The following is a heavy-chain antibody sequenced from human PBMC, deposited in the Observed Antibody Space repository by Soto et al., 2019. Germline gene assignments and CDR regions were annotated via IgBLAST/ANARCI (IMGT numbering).Heavy chain of an antibody. CDR3: AREYSSSWFDP. CDR2: IIPILGIA. V-gene: IGHV1-69*04. CDR1: GGTFSSYT. D-gene: IGHD6-6*01. J-gene: IGHJ5*02. Sequence: SVKVSCKASGGTFSSYTISWVRQAPGQGLEWMGRIIPILGIANYAQKFQGRVTITADKSTSTAYMELSSLRSEDTAVYYCAREYSSSWFDPWGQGTLVTVSS.